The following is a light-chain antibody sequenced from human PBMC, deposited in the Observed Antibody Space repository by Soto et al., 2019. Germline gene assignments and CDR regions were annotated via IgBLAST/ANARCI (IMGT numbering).Light chain of an antibody. CDR3: QQYSTSQSIS. CDR1: QSVSSGY. CDR2: GAS. J-gene: IGKJ5*01. V-gene: IGKV3-20*01. Sequence: PETLSVSTGERATLSCRACQSVSSGYLAWYQQKPGQAPRLLIYGASTRATGIPDRFSGSESGTDFTLTISRLELEDFGVYYCQQYSTSQSISIGQGTRLEIK.